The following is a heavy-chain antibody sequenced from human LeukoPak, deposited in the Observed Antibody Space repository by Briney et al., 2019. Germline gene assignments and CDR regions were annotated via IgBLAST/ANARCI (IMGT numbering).Heavy chain of an antibody. V-gene: IGHV4-31*03. D-gene: IGHD3-3*01. CDR3: ARGPSSTSTIFGVVGYYYMDV. J-gene: IGHJ6*03. Sequence: PSETLSLTCTVSGGSISSGGYYWSWIRQHPGKGLEWIGYIYYSGSTYYNPSLKSRVTISVDTSKNQFSLKLSSVTAADTAVYYCARGPSSTSTIFGVVGYYYMDVWGKGTTVTVSS. CDR1: GGSISSGGYY. CDR2: IYYSGST.